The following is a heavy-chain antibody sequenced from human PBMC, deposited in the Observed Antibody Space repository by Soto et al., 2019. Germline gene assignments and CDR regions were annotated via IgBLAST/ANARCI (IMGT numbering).Heavy chain of an antibody. CDR1: GYTFTSFG. V-gene: IGHV1-18*04. Sequence: QVQLVQSGAELRKPGASVRVSCQASGYTFTSFGISWVRQARGQGLEWLGWISVYNGDTDYPQSIQGRVTLTTDTSTSTAYLKLSSLRSDDSAVYYCAGTGPYYNDTTGYYPFIFDFWGQGSRVTVSS. CDR2: ISVYNGDT. J-gene: IGHJ4*02. D-gene: IGHD3-22*01. CDR3: AGTGPYYNDTTGYYPFIFDF.